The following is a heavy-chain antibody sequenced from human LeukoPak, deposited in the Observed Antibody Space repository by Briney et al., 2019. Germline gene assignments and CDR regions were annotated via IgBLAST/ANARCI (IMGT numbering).Heavy chain of an antibody. Sequence: VASVKVSCKASGGTFSSYAISWVRQAPGQGLEWMGGIIPIFGTANYAQKLQGRVTMTTDTSTSTAYMELRSLRSDDTAVYYCVLSWNPEYYYYMDVWGKGTTVTVSS. CDR2: IIPIFGTA. CDR1: GGTFSSYA. D-gene: IGHD1-1*01. CDR3: VLSWNPEYYYYMDV. J-gene: IGHJ6*03. V-gene: IGHV1-69*05.